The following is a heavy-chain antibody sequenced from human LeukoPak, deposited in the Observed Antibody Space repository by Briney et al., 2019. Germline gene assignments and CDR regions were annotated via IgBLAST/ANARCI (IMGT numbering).Heavy chain of an antibody. J-gene: IGHJ3*02. D-gene: IGHD1-26*01. CDR2: INTDGSST. V-gene: IGHV3-74*01. CDR1: GFTFSSYW. Sequence: GGSLRLSCAASGFTFSSYWMHWVRQAPGKGLVWVSRINTDGSSTNYADSVKGRFTISRDNAKSSLFLQMNSLRADDTAVYYCARDGELGSPADAFDIWGQGTMVTVSS. CDR3: ARDGELGSPADAFDI.